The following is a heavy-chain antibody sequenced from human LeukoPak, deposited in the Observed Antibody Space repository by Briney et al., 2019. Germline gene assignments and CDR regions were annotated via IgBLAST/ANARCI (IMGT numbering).Heavy chain of an antibody. Sequence: GGTLRPDCAHSGFISSNYEMKVVHQAPGKGLEWLSFIGISDTVTRYAESVKGRFTISRDNAKNSLYLQMNSLRVEDTAVYYCATDTPGDLDFDYWGQGTLVTVSS. CDR1: GFISSNYE. CDR2: IGISDTVT. V-gene: IGHV3-48*03. D-gene: IGHD3-10*01. J-gene: IGHJ4*02. CDR3: ATDTPGDLDFDY.